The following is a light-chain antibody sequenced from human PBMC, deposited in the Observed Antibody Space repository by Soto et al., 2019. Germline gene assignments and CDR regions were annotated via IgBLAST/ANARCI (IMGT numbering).Light chain of an antibody. CDR1: QSVSNY. V-gene: IGKV3-20*01. CDR2: AAS. J-gene: IGKJ3*01. Sequence: EIVLTQSPGTLSLSPGERATLSCRASQSVSNYLAWYQQKPGQAPRLLIYAASSRATGIPARFSGSGSGTDFTLTISRLEPEDFAVYFCQQYGRSPSTFGHGTEVDFK. CDR3: QQYGRSPST.